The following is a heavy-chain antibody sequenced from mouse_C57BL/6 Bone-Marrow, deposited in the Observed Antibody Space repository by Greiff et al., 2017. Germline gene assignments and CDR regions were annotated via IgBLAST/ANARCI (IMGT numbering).Heavy chain of an antibody. D-gene: IGHD2-2*01. CDR2: INPNNGGT. CDR1: GYTFTDYN. Sequence: EVQLQQSGPELVKPGASVKIPCKASGYTFTDYNMDWVKQSHGKSLEWIGDINPNNGGTIYNQKFKGKATLTVDNSSSTAYMELRSLTSEDTAVYYCARLVVWYFDVWGTGTTVTVSS. V-gene: IGHV1-18*01. CDR3: ARLVVWYFDV. J-gene: IGHJ1*03.